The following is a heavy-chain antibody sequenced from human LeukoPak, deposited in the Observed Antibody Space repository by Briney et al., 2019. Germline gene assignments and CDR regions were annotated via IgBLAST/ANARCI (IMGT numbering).Heavy chain of an antibody. D-gene: IGHD5-12*01. CDR1: GGTFSSYA. CDR3: AGQNGDIVIRGYYFDY. Sequence: GASVKVSCKASGGTFSSYAISWVRQAPGQGLEWMGGIIPIFGTANYAQKFQGRVTITTDESTSTAYMELSSLRSEDTAVYYCAGQNGDIVIRGYYFDYWGQGTLVTVSS. J-gene: IGHJ4*02. CDR2: IIPIFGTA. V-gene: IGHV1-69*05.